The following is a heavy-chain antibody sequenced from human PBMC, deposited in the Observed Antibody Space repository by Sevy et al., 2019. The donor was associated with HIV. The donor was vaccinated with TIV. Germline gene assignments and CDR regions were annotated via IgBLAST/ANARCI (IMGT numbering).Heavy chain of an antibody. CDR3: AKGIYHLDY. V-gene: IGHV3-30*18. D-gene: IGHD2-21*01. CDR2: ISSDGN. Sequence: GGSLRLSCAASGFTFSRFGMNWVRQAPGKGLEWVARISSDGNDYAESVKGRFTISRDNSKNTLHLQMNSLKTEDTAIYYCAKGIYHLDYWGHGTLVTVSS. J-gene: IGHJ4*01. CDR1: GFTFSRFG.